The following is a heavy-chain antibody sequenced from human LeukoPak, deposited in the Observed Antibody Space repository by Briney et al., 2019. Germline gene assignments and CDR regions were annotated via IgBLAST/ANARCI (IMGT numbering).Heavy chain of an antibody. CDR2: IIPIFGTA. D-gene: IGHD2-2*03. J-gene: IGHJ5*02. Sequence: ASVKVSCKASGGTFISYAISWVRQAPGQGLEWMGGIIPIFGTANYAQKFQGRVTITADESTSTAYMELSSLRSEDTAVYYCASGYCSSTSCGNWFDPWGQGTLVTVSS. V-gene: IGHV1-69*13. CDR3: ASGYCSSTSCGNWFDP. CDR1: GGTFISYA.